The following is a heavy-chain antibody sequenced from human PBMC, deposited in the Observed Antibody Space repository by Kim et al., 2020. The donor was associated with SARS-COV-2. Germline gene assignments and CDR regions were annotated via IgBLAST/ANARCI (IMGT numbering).Heavy chain of an antibody. D-gene: IGHD5-18*01. J-gene: IGHJ4*02. CDR1: GYTLTELS. Sequence: ASVKVSCKVSGYTLTELSMHWVRQAPGKGLEWMGGFDPEDGETIYAQKFQGRVTMTEDTSTDTAYMELSSLRSEDTAVYYCATAEGYSYGYDYWGQGTLVTVSS. CDR3: ATAEGYSYGYDY. V-gene: IGHV1-24*01. CDR2: FDPEDGET.